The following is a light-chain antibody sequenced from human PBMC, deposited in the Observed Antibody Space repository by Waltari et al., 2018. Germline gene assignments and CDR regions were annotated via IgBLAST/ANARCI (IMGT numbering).Light chain of an antibody. CDR1: SSAVGSYNY. Sequence: QSALTQPASVSGSPGQSITISCTGTSSAVGSYNYVAWFQQPPGKAPKLLIYEVNKRPSGASNRFSGSKSGNTASLTISGLQAEDEADYHCCSYAGSSTFVVFGGGTKVTVL. V-gene: IGLV2-23*02. CDR3: CSYAGSSTFVV. CDR2: EVN. J-gene: IGLJ3*02.